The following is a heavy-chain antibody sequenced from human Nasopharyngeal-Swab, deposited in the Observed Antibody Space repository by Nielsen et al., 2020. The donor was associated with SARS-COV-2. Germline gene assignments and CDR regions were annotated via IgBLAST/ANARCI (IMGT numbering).Heavy chain of an antibody. V-gene: IGHV3-74*01. CDR3: ARDRSGETGTVGAD. J-gene: IGHJ4*02. CDR2: IRGDGSDP. D-gene: IGHD1-7*01. Sequence: GESLKISCAGSGFISSNYWMHWVRQAPGKGLVWVSRIRGDGSDPSYADSVKGRFTISKDNAKNTMYLQMNSLRADDTAMYFCARDRSGETGTVGADWGQGTLVTVSS. CDR1: GFISSNYW.